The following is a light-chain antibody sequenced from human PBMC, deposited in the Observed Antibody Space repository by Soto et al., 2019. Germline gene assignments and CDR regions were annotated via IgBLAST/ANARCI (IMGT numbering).Light chain of an antibody. V-gene: IGKV3D-7*01. CDR1: QSFSSSY. J-gene: IGKJ4*01. CDR3: EQDYSLPKT. CDR2: GAS. Sequence: EIVMTQSPATLSLSTGERATLSCRASQSFSSSYLSWYQQKPGQAPRLLIYGASTRATGVPARFSGSGSGTDFTLTISSLQPEDFAVYYCEQDYSLPKTFGGGTKVDIK.